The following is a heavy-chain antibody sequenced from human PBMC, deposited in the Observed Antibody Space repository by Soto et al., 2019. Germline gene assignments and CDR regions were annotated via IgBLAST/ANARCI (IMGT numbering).Heavy chain of an antibody. Sequence: GGSLRLSCAASGFTFSSYGMHWVRQAPGKGLEWVAVIWYDGSKDYYADSVKGRFTTSRDNSKNTVYLQMDNLGVEDTAVYYCARVDVECFDYWGQGALVTVSS. CDR2: IWYDGSKD. CDR3: ARVDVECFDY. CDR1: GFTFSSYG. J-gene: IGHJ4*01. D-gene: IGHD3-3*01. V-gene: IGHV3-33*01.